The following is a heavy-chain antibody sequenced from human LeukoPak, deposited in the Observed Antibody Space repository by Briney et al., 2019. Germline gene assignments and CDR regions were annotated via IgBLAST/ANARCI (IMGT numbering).Heavy chain of an antibody. V-gene: IGHV1-46*01. CDR3: AKAGIGGDYAENAFDI. CDR2: INPSGGST. CDR1: GYTFTSYY. Sequence: ASVKVSCKASGYTFTSYYMHWVRQAPGQGLEWMGIINPSGGSTSYAQKFQGRVTMTRDTSTSTVYMELSSLRSEDTALYYCAKAGIGGDYAENAFDIWGQGTMDTVSS. J-gene: IGHJ3*02. D-gene: IGHD4-17*01.